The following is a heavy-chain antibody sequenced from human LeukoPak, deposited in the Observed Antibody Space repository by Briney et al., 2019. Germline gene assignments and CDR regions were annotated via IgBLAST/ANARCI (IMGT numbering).Heavy chain of an antibody. Sequence: GASVKVSCKASGYTFTSYAMNWVRQAPGQGLEWMGWINTNTGNPTYAQGFTGRFVFSLDTSVSTAYLQISSLKAEDTAVYYCARAATHYDSSGYSPNDYWGQGTLVTVSS. D-gene: IGHD3-22*01. CDR3: ARAATHYDSSGYSPNDY. V-gene: IGHV7-4-1*02. CDR2: INTNTGNP. CDR1: GYTFTSYA. J-gene: IGHJ4*02.